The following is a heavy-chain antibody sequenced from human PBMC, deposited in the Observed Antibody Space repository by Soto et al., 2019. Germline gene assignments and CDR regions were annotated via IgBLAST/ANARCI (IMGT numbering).Heavy chain of an antibody. D-gene: IGHD6-13*01. J-gene: IGHJ4*02. Sequence: EVQLLESGGGLVQPGGSLRLSCAASGFTFSSYAMSWVRQAPGKGLEWVSAIGGSGGSTYYADSVKGRFTISRDNSKNTLYLQLISPRAEHTAVDYCAKVGHKGSSWPRVTRRFPHWGQGTLVTVSS. CDR3: AKVGHKGSSWPRVTRRFPH. V-gene: IGHV3-23*01. CDR1: GFTFSSYA. CDR2: IGGSGGST.